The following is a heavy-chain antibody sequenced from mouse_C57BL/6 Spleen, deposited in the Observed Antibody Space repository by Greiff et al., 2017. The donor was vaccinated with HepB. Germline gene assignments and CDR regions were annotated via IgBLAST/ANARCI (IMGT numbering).Heavy chain of an antibody. CDR3: ARTARIKY. CDR2: ISYSGST. Sequence: EVQLHQSGPGLVKPSQSLSLTCTVTGYSITSGYGWNWIRQFPGNKLEWMGYISYSGSTNYNPSLKSRISITRDTSKNQFFLQLNSVTTEDTATYYCARTARIKYWGQGTTLTVSS. CDR1: GYSITSGYG. D-gene: IGHD1-2*01. J-gene: IGHJ2*01. V-gene: IGHV3-2*02.